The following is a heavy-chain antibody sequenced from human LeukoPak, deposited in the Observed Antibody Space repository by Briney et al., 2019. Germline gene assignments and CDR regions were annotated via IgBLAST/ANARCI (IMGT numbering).Heavy chain of an antibody. V-gene: IGHV1-69*13. CDR3: ARGVRGVQNWFDP. Sequence: GASVKVSCKASGGTFSSYAISWVRQAPGQGLEWMGGIIPIFGTANYAQKFQGRVTITADESTSTAYMKLSSLRSEDTAVYYCARGVRGVQNWFDPWGQGTLVTVSS. J-gene: IGHJ5*02. CDR1: GGTFSSYA. CDR2: IIPIFGTA. D-gene: IGHD3-10*01.